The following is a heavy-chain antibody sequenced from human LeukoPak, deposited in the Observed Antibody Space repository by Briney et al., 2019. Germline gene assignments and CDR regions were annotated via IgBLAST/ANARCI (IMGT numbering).Heavy chain of an antibody. CDR3: ARRRDFIDY. CDR2: SSSSGSII. D-gene: IGHD3/OR15-3a*01. Sequence: GGSLRLSCAASGFTLSDYYMSWIRQAPGKGLEWVSYSSSSGSIIYYADSVKGRFAISRDNAKNSLYLQMNSLGAEDTAVYYCARRRDFIDYWGQGTLVTVSS. J-gene: IGHJ4*02. CDR1: GFTLSDYY. V-gene: IGHV3-11*01.